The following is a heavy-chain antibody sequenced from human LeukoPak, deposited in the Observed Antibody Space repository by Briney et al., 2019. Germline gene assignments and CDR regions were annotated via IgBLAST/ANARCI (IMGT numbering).Heavy chain of an antibody. CDR1: GFTFSNYW. CDR3: VRDWDHFDFDS. J-gene: IGHJ5*01. Sequence: GGSLRLYCAASGFTFSNYWMHWVRQAPGKGLVWVSRIKGDGSHTIYADSVKGRFTISRDNAKNTLYLQMKSLRAEDTAVYYCVRDWDHFDFDSWGLGTLVTVSS. CDR2: IKGDGSHT. V-gene: IGHV3-74*01. D-gene: IGHD3-9*01.